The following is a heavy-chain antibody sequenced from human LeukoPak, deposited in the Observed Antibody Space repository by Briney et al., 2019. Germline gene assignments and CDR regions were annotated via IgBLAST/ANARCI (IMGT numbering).Heavy chain of an antibody. J-gene: IGHJ6*02. Sequence: PGRSLRLSCAASGFNFSNHGMHWVRQAPGKGLDWVAFIWDDGSNKYYTDSLKGRFTISRDNSKNTLFLEMNNVRAEDTAVYYCARVQRGQTYGMDVWGQGTTVTVSS. V-gene: IGHV3-33*01. CDR3: ARVQRGQTYGMDV. CDR1: GFNFSNHG. D-gene: IGHD3-10*01. CDR2: IWDDGSNK.